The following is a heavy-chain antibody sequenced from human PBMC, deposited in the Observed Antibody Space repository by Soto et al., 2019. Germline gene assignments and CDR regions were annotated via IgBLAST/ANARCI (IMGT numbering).Heavy chain of an antibody. V-gene: IGHV3-15*07. Sequence: GGFLRLSCAASGFTFSNAWMNWVRQAPGKGLEWVGRIKSKTDGGTTDYAAPVKGRFTISRDDSKNTLYLQMNSLKTEDTAVYYCTTHLNYYDSSGYYYLNWFDPWGQGTLVTVSS. D-gene: IGHD3-22*01. CDR2: IKSKTDGGTT. CDR1: GFTFSNAW. J-gene: IGHJ5*02. CDR3: TTHLNYYDSSGYYYLNWFDP.